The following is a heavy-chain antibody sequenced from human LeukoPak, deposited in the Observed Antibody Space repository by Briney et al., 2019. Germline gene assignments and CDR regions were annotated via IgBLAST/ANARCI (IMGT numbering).Heavy chain of an antibody. CDR2: ISSRSAYI. D-gene: IGHD1-26*01. CDR1: GFTFSDYS. Sequence: GGSLRLSCAASGFTFSDYSMNWVRQAPGKGLEWVSSISSRSAYIHYTDSVKGRFTISRDNAKNSLYLQMNNLRADDTAVYYCARDRSGSYPYYFDYWGQGTVVTVSS. J-gene: IGHJ4*02. V-gene: IGHV3-21*01. CDR3: ARDRSGSYPYYFDY.